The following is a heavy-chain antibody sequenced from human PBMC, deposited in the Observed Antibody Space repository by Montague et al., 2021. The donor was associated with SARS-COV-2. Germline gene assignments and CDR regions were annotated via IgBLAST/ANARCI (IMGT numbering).Heavy chain of an antibody. V-gene: IGHV4-59*01. D-gene: IGHD3-22*01. Sequence: SETLSLTCTVSGGSISNYYWSWIRQPPGGGLEWIGYIYYSGSTDYSPSXKSRVTISLDTSKNQFSLKVTSVTAADTAVYYCARGGGYYNYGLDVWGPGTTVTVSS. J-gene: IGHJ6*02. CDR2: IYYSGST. CDR1: GGSISNYY. CDR3: ARGGGYYNYGLDV.